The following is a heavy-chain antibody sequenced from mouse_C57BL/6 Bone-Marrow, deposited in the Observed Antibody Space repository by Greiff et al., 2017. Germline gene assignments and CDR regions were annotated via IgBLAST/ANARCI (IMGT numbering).Heavy chain of an antibody. Sequence: QVQLQQPGAELVKPGASVKLSCKASGYTFTSYWMHWVKQRPGQGLEWIGMIHPNSGSTNYNEKFKSKATLTVAKSSSTAYMQLSSLTSEDSAVYYCARYHYGSSYYAMDYWGQGTSVTVSS. CDR1: GYTFTSYW. CDR2: IHPNSGST. CDR3: ARYHYGSSYYAMDY. V-gene: IGHV1-64*01. D-gene: IGHD1-1*01. J-gene: IGHJ4*01.